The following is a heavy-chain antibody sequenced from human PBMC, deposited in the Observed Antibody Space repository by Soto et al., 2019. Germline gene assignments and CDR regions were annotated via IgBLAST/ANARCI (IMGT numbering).Heavy chain of an antibody. CDR3: ACSYRSSWGPLTFGCMDV. D-gene: IGHD6-13*01. Sequence: GESVNISCKASGYSFTSYWNSWVRQMPGKGLEWMGRIDPSDSYTNYSPSFQGHVTISADKSISTAYLQWSSLKASDTAMYYCACSYRSSWGPLTFGCMDVWGQGTTVTVSS. J-gene: IGHJ6*02. CDR2: IDPSDSYT. V-gene: IGHV5-10-1*01. CDR1: GYSFTSYW.